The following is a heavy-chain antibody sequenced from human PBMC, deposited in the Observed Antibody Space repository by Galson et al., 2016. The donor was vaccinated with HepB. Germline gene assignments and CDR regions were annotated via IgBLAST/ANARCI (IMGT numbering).Heavy chain of an antibody. V-gene: IGHV2-5*02. D-gene: IGHD3-10*01. Sequence: PALVKPPQTLTLTCTFSGFSLSTSGVGVGWIRQPPGKALEWLALIYWDDDQHYSPSLKSRLTITKDTSKNQVVLTMTNMNPVDTATYYCAPRSPGRYYIDAFCGWGQGTMVTGSS. CDR1: GFSLSTSGVG. CDR3: APRSPGRYYIDAFCG. J-gene: IGHJ3*01. CDR2: IYWDDDQ.